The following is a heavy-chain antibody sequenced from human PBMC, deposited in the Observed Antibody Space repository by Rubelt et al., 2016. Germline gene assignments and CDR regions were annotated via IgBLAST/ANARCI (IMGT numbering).Heavy chain of an antibody. CDR2: IGTAGDT. Sequence: TFSSYDMHWVRQATGKGLEWVSAIGTAGDTYYPGSVKGRFTISRENAKNSLYLQMNSLRAGDTAVYYCARGGYEYSSSLIDYWGQGTLVTVSS. J-gene: IGHJ4*02. CDR3: ARGGYEYSSSLIDY. D-gene: IGHD6-6*01. V-gene: IGHV3-13*01. CDR1: TFSSYD.